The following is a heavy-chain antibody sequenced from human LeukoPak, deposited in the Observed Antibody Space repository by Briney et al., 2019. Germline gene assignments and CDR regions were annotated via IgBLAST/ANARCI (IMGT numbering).Heavy chain of an antibody. CDR3: AREGPLDSSRYSSSWVSFDY. V-gene: IGHV3-23*01. CDR2: ISGRGSDT. Sequence: PGGSLRLSCFASGFTFSTFAMTWVRQSPGRGLEWVSTISGRGSDTYYADSVKGRFTISRDNSKNTLYLQMTSLRAEDTAVYYCAREGPLDSSRYSSSWVSFDYWGQGTLVTVSS. J-gene: IGHJ4*02. D-gene: IGHD6-13*01. CDR1: GFTFSTFA.